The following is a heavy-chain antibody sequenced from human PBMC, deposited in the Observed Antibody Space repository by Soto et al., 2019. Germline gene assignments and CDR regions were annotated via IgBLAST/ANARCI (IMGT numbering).Heavy chain of an antibody. J-gene: IGHJ5*01. CDR3: AREGDARWLDS. Sequence: EVQLVESGGGLVQPGGSARLSCAASGFSVSDWNMDWVRQAPGKGLEWVARLKDSSQNYATEYAASVRGRFTVSRHASQNLIYLQMNSLKIEDTAVYYCAREGDARWLDSWGQGTLVTVS. D-gene: IGHD1-26*01. V-gene: IGHV3-72*01. CDR2: LKDSSQNYAT. CDR1: GFSVSDWN.